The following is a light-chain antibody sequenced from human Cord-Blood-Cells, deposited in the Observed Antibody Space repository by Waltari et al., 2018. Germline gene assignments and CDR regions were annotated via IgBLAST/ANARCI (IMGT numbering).Light chain of an antibody. CDR3: CSYAGSSTFVV. Sequence: QSALTQPTSVSGSPGQSITISCTGTSSDVGSYNLVSWYQQHPGKAPKLMIYEGSKWPSGVSNRCSGSKSGNTASLTISGLQAEDEADYYCCSYAGSSTFVVFGGGTKLTVL. CDR1: SSDVGSYNL. V-gene: IGLV2-23*03. CDR2: EGS. J-gene: IGLJ2*01.